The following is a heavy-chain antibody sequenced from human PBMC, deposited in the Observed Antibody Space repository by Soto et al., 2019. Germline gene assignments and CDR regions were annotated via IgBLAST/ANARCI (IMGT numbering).Heavy chain of an antibody. CDR3: ARDRRHRGSGSSIQPNWFDP. V-gene: IGHV3-48*01. D-gene: IGHD3-10*01. CDR2: ISSSSSTI. CDR1: GFTFSSYS. Sequence: GGSLRLSCAASGFTFSSYSMNWVRQAPGKGLEWVSYISSSSSTIYYADSVKGRFTISRDNAKNSLYLQMNSLRAEDTAVYYCARDRRHRGSGSSIQPNWFDPWGQGTLVTVSS. J-gene: IGHJ5*02.